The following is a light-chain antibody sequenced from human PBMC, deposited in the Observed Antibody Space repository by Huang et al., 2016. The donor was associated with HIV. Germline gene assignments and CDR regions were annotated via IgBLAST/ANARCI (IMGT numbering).Light chain of an antibody. CDR3: QQYNAYPWT. CDR2: KAA. V-gene: IGKV1-5*03. Sequence: DIQMTQSPSTLSASIGDRVTITCRASQTITWWLAWYQQKTGKAPKVLIYKAASLKSGVPSRFIGSGSGTEFTLTISSLQPDDFATYYCQQYNAYPWTFGQGTKVEI. J-gene: IGKJ1*01. CDR1: QTITWW.